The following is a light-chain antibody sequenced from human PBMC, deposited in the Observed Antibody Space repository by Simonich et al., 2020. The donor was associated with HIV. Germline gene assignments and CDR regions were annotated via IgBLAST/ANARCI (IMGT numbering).Light chain of an antibody. CDR3: MQALQTPFT. Sequence: DIVMTQSPLSLPVTPGEPASISCRSSQSLLHSNGYNYLDWYLQKPGQSPKLLIYLGSNRASGGPDRFRGSASGTDFTLKISRVEAEDVGVYYCMQALQTPFTFGPGTKVYIK. V-gene: IGKV2-28*01. CDR1: QSLLHSNGYNY. J-gene: IGKJ3*01. CDR2: LGS.